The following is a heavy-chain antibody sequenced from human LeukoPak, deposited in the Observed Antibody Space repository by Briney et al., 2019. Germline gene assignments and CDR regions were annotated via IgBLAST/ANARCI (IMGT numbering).Heavy chain of an antibody. V-gene: IGHV4-59*01. D-gene: IGHD1-26*01. CDR3: ARGGIVGSRTNWFDP. Sequence: SETLSLTCTVSGGSISSYYWNWIRQPPGKGLEWIGYYSGSTNYNPSLKSRVTISIDTSKSQFSLKLTSVTPADTAVYYCARGGIVGSRTNWFDPWGQGILVTVSS. CDR1: GGSISSYY. J-gene: IGHJ5*02. CDR2: YSGST.